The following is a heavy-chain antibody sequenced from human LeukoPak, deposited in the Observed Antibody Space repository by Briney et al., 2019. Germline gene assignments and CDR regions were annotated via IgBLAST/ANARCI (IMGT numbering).Heavy chain of an antibody. J-gene: IGHJ4*02. D-gene: IGHD2-2*01. CDR1: VYTLSSYE. CDR3: ARGGYSTCCFDF. V-gene: IGHV3-48*03. CDR2: ISNSGSTI. Sequence: PGGSLRLSCAASVYTLSSYEMNCVRPAPGRGLEWGSYISNSGSTIYYADSVKGRFTISRDNAKNSLNLQMNSLRAEDTDVYYCARGGYSTCCFDFWGQGTLVTVSS.